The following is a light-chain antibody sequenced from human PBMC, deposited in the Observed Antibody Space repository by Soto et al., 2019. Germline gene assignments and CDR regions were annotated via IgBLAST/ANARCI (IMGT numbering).Light chain of an antibody. Sequence: QSVLTQPASVSGSPGQSITISCTGTSSDVGGYNYVSWYQQHPGKAPKLMIFEVTNRPSGVSNRFSGSRSDSTASLTISGLQAEDEATYYCSSYSSATEGVLFGGGTKLTVL. CDR3: SSYSSATEGVL. CDR1: SSDVGGYNY. V-gene: IGLV2-14*01. CDR2: EVT. J-gene: IGLJ2*01.